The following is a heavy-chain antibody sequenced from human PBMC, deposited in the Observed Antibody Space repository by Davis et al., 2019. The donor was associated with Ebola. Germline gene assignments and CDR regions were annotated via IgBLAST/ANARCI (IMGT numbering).Heavy chain of an antibody. Sequence: AASVKVSCKASGYTLTSYAMYWVCQAPGQRLEYMGWINAGNGNTQYSQKFQGRVTITRDTSASTVYMELSSLRSEDTAVYYCSRDHRGYCSGGSCYPDAEYFQYWGQGTLVTVSS. D-gene: IGHD2-15*01. CDR2: INAGNGNT. CDR1: GYTLTSYA. V-gene: IGHV1-3*01. CDR3: SRDHRGYCSGGSCYPDAEYFQY. J-gene: IGHJ1*01.